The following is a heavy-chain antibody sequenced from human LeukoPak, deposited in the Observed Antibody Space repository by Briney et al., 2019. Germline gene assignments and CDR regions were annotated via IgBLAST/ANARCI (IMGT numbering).Heavy chain of an antibody. CDR3: ASDFGRVMVRGEYYFDY. V-gene: IGHV1-69*02. Sequence: SVKVSCKASGGTFSSYTISWVRQAPGKGLEWMGRIIPILGIANYAQKFQGRVTITADKSTSTAYMELSSLRSEDTAVYYCASDFGRVMVRGEYYFDYWGQGTLVTVSS. CDR1: GGTFSSYT. J-gene: IGHJ4*02. CDR2: IIPILGIA. D-gene: IGHD3-10*01.